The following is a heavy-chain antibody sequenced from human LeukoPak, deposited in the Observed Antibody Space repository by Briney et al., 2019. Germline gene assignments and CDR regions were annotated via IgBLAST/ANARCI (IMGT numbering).Heavy chain of an antibody. Sequence: SVKVSCKASGGTFSSYAISWVRQAPGQGLEWMGGIIPIFGTANYAQKFQGRVTITADESTSTAYMELSSLRSEDTTVYYCARVPYPGGSYPYYFDYWGQGTLVTVSS. CDR3: ARVPYPGGSYPYYFDY. D-gene: IGHD1-26*01. CDR1: GGTFSSYA. J-gene: IGHJ4*02. V-gene: IGHV1-69*13. CDR2: IIPIFGTA.